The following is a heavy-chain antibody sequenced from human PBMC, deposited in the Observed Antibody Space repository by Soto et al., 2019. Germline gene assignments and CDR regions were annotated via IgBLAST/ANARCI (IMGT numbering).Heavy chain of an antibody. CDR2: IYSGGST. J-gene: IGHJ4*02. Sequence: PGGSLRLSCAASGFTVSSNYMSWVRQAPGKGLEWVSVIYSGGSTYYADSVKGRFTISRDNSKNTLYLQMNSLRAEDTAVYYCANDPDYYDSSGYYYNDYWGQGTLVTVSS. D-gene: IGHD3-22*01. CDR1: GFTVSSNY. V-gene: IGHV3-66*01. CDR3: ANDPDYYDSSGYYYNDY.